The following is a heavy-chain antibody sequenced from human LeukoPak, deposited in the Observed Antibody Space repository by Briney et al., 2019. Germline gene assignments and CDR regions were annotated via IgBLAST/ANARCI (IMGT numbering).Heavy chain of an antibody. CDR3: ARDSSYGSGFDY. CDR1: GFSISSYA. D-gene: IGHD5-18*01. J-gene: IGHJ4*02. CDR2: ISNGGSI. V-gene: IGHV3-64*01. Sequence: GGSLSLSCAASGFSISSYALHWVRQAPGKGLQYVSGISNGGSIDYANSVKGRFTISRDNSKNTLYLQMGSLRPEDMAVYYCARDSSYGSGFDYWGQGILVTVSS.